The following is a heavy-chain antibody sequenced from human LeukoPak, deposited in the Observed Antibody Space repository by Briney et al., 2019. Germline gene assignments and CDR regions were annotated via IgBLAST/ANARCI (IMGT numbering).Heavy chain of an antibody. CDR3: AGSGSYYRVDY. J-gene: IGHJ4*01. D-gene: IGHD3-10*01. CDR1: GFTFSGYA. CDR2: ISGSASST. Sequence: GGSLRLSCAASGFTFSGYAMRWVRQAPGKGLEWVSAISGSASSTYYSDSVKGRFTISRDNSKNTLYLQMNRLRAEDTAVYYCAGSGSYYRVDYWGHGILVTVSS. V-gene: IGHV3-23*01.